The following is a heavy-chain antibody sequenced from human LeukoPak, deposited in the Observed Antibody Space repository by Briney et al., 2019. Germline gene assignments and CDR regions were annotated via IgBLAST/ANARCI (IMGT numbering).Heavy chain of an antibody. Sequence: PGGSLRLSCAASGFTVSSNYMSWVRQAPGKGLEWVSVIYSGGSTYYADSVKGRFTISRDNSKNTLYLQMNSLRAEDTAVYYCAKRSVAAAIDYWGQGTLVTVSS. CDR1: GFTVSSNY. V-gene: IGHV3-53*01. CDR3: AKRSVAAAIDY. D-gene: IGHD6-13*01. J-gene: IGHJ4*02. CDR2: IYSGGST.